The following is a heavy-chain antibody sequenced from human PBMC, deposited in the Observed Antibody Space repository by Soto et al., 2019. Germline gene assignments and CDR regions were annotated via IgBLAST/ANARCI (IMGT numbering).Heavy chain of an antibody. CDR2: ITSSGDST. D-gene: IGHD6-19*01. CDR1: GFTFSSYA. Sequence: DVQLLGSGGGLVQPGGSLRLSCAAAGFTFSSYAMNWVRQAPGKGLEWVSAITSSGDSTYYADSVKGRFTISRDNSENTLYPQMHSLRAEDTALYYRARRSQYDSGPFSYWGQGTLVTVSS. J-gene: IGHJ1*01. CDR3: ARRSQYDSGPFSY. V-gene: IGHV3-23*01.